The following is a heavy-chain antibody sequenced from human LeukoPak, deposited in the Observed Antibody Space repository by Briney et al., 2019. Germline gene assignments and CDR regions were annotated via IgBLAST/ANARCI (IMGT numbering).Heavy chain of an antibody. Sequence: GGSLRLSCAASGFTFSSYWMNWARQAPGKGLEWVASINHNGNVNYYVDSVKGRFTISRDNTKSSLYLQMNSLRAEDMAVYYCARGYCGGDCYGDWGQGTLVTVSS. CDR3: ARGYCGGDCYGD. V-gene: IGHV3-7*01. D-gene: IGHD2-21*02. J-gene: IGHJ1*01. CDR2: INHNGNVN. CDR1: GFTFSSYW.